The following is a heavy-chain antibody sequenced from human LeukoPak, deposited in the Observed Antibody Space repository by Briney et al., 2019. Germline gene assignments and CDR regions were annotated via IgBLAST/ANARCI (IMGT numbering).Heavy chain of an antibody. CDR2: INANSGTR. Sequence: GRSLRLSCEASGFAFSFFAMSWLRQAPGKGLEWVSTINANSGTRSYAASVRGRFTISRDNSKNTLYLQLNTLRADDTAVCYCAKPISGGLAVTADWFAPWGQGTLVVVSS. CDR1: GFAFSFFA. V-gene: IGHV3-23*01. CDR3: AKPISGGLAVTADWFAP. J-gene: IGHJ5*01. D-gene: IGHD6-19*01.